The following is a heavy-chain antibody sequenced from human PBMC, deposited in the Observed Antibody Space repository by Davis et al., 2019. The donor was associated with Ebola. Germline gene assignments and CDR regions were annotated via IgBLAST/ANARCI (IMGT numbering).Heavy chain of an antibody. CDR3: ARGPVVYSDY. D-gene: IGHD2-8*02. CDR2: IYSGGST. J-gene: IGHJ4*02. CDR1: GFTVSSNY. V-gene: IGHV3-66*01. Sequence: GESLKISCAASGFTVSSNYMSWVRQAPGKGLEWVSVIYSGGSTYYADSVKGRFTISRDNSKNTLYLQMNSLRAEDTAVYYCARGPVVYSDYWGQGTLVTVSS.